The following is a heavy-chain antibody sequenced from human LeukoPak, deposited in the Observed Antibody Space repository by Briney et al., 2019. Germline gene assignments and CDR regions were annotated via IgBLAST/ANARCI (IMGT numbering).Heavy chain of an antibody. Sequence: GGSLRLSCAASGFTFSDYYMTWIRQAPGEGLEWLSYIDSSGDVIYYADSVKGRFTISRDNGKNSLYLQMSSLRVEDTAVYYCAKETHSSSWHWYDPWGQGTLVTVSS. V-gene: IGHV3-11*01. D-gene: IGHD6-13*01. CDR3: AKETHSSSWHWYDP. J-gene: IGHJ5*02. CDR2: IDSSGDVI. CDR1: GFTFSDYY.